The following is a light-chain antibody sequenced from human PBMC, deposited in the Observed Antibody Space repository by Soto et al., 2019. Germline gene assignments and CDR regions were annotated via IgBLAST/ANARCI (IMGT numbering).Light chain of an antibody. CDR2: AAS. V-gene: IGKV1-39*01. Sequence: DIQMTQSPSSLSASVGDRVTITCRANQSISSYLNWYQQKPGKAPKLLIYAASSLQSGVPSRFSGSGSATDFILTISSLQPEDFATYYCQQSYKTPRTFGQGTKVEIK. CDR3: QQSYKTPRT. CDR1: QSISSY. J-gene: IGKJ1*01.